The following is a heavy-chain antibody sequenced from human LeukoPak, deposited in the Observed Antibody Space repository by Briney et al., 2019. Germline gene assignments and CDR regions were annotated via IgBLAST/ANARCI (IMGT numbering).Heavy chain of an antibody. V-gene: IGHV4-39*01. J-gene: IGHJ5*02. CDR3: ARIPYWFGESRGWFDP. Sequence: KPSETLSLTCTVSGGSISAKSYSSNNHWGWIRQPPGKGLEWIGSIYYSGTTYYNPSLKSRVTISVDTSKNQFSLKLSSVTAADTAVYYCARIPYWFGESRGWFDPWGQGTLVTVSS. CDR1: GGSISAKSYSSNNH. CDR2: IYYSGTT. D-gene: IGHD3-10*01.